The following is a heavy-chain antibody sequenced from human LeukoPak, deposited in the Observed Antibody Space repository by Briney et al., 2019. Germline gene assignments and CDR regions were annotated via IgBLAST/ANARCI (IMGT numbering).Heavy chain of an antibody. CDR1: GYTFTSYD. CDR3: ARVGVMVRGEDYYYYMDV. J-gene: IGHJ6*03. D-gene: IGHD3-10*01. CDR2: MNPNSGNT. Sequence: ASVKVSCKASGYTFTSYDINWVRQATGQGLEWMGWMNPNSGNTGYAQKFQGRVTMTRNTSISTAYMELSSLRSEDTAVYYCARVGVMVRGEDYYYYMDVWGKGTTVTISS. V-gene: IGHV1-8*01.